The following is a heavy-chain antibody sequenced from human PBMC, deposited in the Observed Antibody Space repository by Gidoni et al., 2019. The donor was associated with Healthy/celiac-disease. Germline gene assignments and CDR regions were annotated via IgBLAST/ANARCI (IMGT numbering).Heavy chain of an antibody. V-gene: IGHV1-58*01. D-gene: IGHD5-18*01. CDR3: AAQEGRYSYGPRGLFYFDP. J-gene: IGHJ5*02. CDR1: GFTFTSSA. CDR2: IVVGSGNT. Sequence: QMQLVQSGPEVKKPGTSVKVSCKASGFTFTSSAVQWVRQARGQRLEWIGWIVVGSGNTNYAQKFQERVTITRDMSTSTAYMELSSLRSEDTAVYYCAAQEGRYSYGPRGLFYFDPWGQGTLVTVSS.